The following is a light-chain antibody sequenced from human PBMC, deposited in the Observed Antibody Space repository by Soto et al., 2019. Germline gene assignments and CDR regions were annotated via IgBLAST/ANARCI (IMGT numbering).Light chain of an antibody. CDR1: ESISST. J-gene: IGKJ2*01. V-gene: IGKV3-11*01. Sequence: EVVLTQSPATLSLSPGERATLSCRASESISSTLAWYQQKPGQAPRLLIYDISKRASGVPARFSGSGSGTDFTLTISSLEAEDFAVYYCQQRVNWPPMYTFGQGTKLDI. CDR2: DIS. CDR3: QQRVNWPPMYT.